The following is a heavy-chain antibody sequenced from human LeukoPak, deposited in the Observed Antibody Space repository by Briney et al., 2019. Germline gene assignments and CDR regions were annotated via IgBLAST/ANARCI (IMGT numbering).Heavy chain of an antibody. CDR3: VRLRMNSNTTGFYYYY. J-gene: IGHJ6*01. Sequence: GGPLRLSCAASGYTFSRYSIIWVPQAPGKTLEGVSSISVWRNHIYYADSVRGRFRISRDHARHPLYLQMNSLSAEDTVVFYCVRLRMNSNTTGFYYYY. D-gene: IGHD3-9*01. CDR2: ISVWRNHI. CDR1: GYTFSRYS. V-gene: IGHV3-21*01.